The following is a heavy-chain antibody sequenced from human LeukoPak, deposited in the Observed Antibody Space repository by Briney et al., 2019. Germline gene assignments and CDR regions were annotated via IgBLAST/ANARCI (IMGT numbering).Heavy chain of an antibody. CDR1: GFTFSDYS. J-gene: IGHJ5*02. CDR2: ISDSGSTM. CDR3: AKTYPPPGGPWFDP. V-gene: IGHV3-48*01. Sequence: GGSLRLSCAASGFTFSDYSMNWVRQAPGKRPEWLSYISDSGSTMHYADSVRGRFTISRDNAKNSLYLQMNSLSPDDTAVYYCAKTYPPPGGPWFDPWGQGTLVTVSS. D-gene: IGHD1-26*01.